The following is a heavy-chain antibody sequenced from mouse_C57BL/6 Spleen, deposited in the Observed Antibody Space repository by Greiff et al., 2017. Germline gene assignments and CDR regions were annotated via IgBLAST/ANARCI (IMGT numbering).Heavy chain of an antibody. J-gene: IGHJ2*01. D-gene: IGHD2-3*01. Sequence: QVQLQQSGAELVKPGASVKISCKASGYAFSSYWMNWVKQRPGKGLEWIGQIYPGDGDTNYNGKFKGKATLTADKSSSTAYMQLSSLTSEDSAVYFGARQYDGYYDFDYWGQGTTLTVSS. V-gene: IGHV1-80*01. CDR1: GYAFSSYW. CDR2: IYPGDGDT. CDR3: ARQYDGYYDFDY.